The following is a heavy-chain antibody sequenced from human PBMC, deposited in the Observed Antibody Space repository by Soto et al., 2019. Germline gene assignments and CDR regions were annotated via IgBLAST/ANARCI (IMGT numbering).Heavy chain of an antibody. Sequence: ASVKVSCKASGYTFTSYDINWVRQATGQGLEWMGWMNPNSGHTDYAQKFQGSVTMTRNTSISTAYMELSNLRSEDTAVNCNARNSIGSKHHNYHYGMDVWGQGTTVTVSS. CDR1: GYTFTSYD. J-gene: IGHJ6*02. D-gene: IGHD1-26*01. CDR2: MNPNSGHT. CDR3: ARNSIGSKHHNYHYGMDV. V-gene: IGHV1-8*01.